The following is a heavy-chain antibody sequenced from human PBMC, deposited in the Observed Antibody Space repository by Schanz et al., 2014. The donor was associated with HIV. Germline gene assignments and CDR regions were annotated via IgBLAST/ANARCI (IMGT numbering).Heavy chain of an antibody. CDR3: AKEGTGYSSGWYVFTC. V-gene: IGHV3-23*01. D-gene: IGHD6-19*01. CDR2: ISGSGNST. J-gene: IGHJ4*02. CDR1: GFTFSTSA. Sequence: EVQLLESGGRLVQPGGSLRLSCAASGFTFSTSAMSWVRQAPGKGLEWVSSISGSGNSTYYADSVKGRFTISRDNSKNTVYLQVKSLRAEDTAVYYCAKEGTGYSSGWYVFTCWGQGTQVTVSS.